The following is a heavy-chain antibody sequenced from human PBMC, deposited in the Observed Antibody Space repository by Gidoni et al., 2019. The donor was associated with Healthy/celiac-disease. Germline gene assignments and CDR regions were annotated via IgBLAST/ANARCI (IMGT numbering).Heavy chain of an antibody. Sequence: GSTYYNPSLKSRVTISVDTSKNQFSLKLSSVTAADTAVYYCASYYYDSSGYSNWGQGTLVTVSS. V-gene: IGHV4-39*01. CDR3: ASYYYDSSGYSN. CDR2: GST. J-gene: IGHJ4*02. D-gene: IGHD3-22*01.